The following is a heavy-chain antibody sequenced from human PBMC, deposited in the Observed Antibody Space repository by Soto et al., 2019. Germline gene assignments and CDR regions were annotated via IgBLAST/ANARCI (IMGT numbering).Heavy chain of an antibody. Sequence: PGRSLRLSCAPSVFTFISYAMSWVRQAPGKGLEWVSAFSGSGGSTYYAASVKGRFPISRANSKTTLYPQMNSRRAEGTAVYYCAKDLEKRWYSSSHEGYVDYRRQGP. D-gene: IGHD6-6*01. J-gene: IGHJ4*02. CDR2: FSGSGGST. CDR3: AKDLEKRWYSSSHEGYVDY. CDR1: VFTFISYA. V-gene: IGHV3-23*01.